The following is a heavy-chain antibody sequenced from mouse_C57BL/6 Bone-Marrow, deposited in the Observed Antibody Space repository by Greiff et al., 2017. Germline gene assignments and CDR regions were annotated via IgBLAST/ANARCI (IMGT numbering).Heavy chain of an antibody. Sequence: EVKLVESGGGLVKPGGSLKLSCAASGFTFSSYAMSWVRQTPEKRLEWVATISDGGSYTYYPDNVKGRFTISRDNAKNNLYQQMSQPKSEDTAMYYCASLYYYGSSYNYWGKGTTLTVSS. V-gene: IGHV5-4*03. D-gene: IGHD1-1*01. CDR3: ASLYYYGSSYNY. CDR2: ISDGGSYT. J-gene: IGHJ2*01. CDR1: GFTFSSYA.